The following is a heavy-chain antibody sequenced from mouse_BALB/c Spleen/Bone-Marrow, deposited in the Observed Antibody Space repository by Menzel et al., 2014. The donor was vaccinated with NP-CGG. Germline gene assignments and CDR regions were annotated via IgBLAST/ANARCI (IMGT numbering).Heavy chain of an antibody. Sequence: QVHVKQSGAELAEPGASVKMSCKASGYTFTSYWMHWVKQRPGQGLEWIGYINPSTGYTEYNQKFKDKATLTADKSSSTAYMQLSSLTSEDSAVYYCASNWDVDWGQGTTLTVSS. CDR1: GYTFTSYW. CDR2: INPSTGYT. CDR3: ASNWDVD. J-gene: IGHJ2*01. D-gene: IGHD4-1*01. V-gene: IGHV1-7*01.